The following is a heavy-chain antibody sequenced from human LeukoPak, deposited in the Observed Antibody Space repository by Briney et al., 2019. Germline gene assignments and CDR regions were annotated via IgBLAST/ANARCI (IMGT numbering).Heavy chain of an antibody. CDR1: GFTFSRYA. V-gene: IGHV3-23*01. Sequence: GGSLRLSCAASGFTFSRYAMTWVRQAPGKGLEWVSAISGSGGSTYYADSVKGRFTISRDNSKNTLYLQMNSLRAEDTAVYYCAKGDFWSGYSDYWGQGTLVTVSS. CDR3: AKGDFWSGYSDY. D-gene: IGHD3-3*01. J-gene: IGHJ4*02. CDR2: ISGSGGST.